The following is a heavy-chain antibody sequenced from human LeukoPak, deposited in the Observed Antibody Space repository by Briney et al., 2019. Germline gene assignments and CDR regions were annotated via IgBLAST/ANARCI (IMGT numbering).Heavy chain of an antibody. CDR2: ISAYNGDT. D-gene: IGHD5/OR15-5a*01. Sequence: ASVKVSCKASGYTFNTYGISWVRQAPAQGLEWMGWISAYNGDTNYAQKVQGRVTMTTDTSTSTVYMELRSLRSDDTAVYYCARCRASLRTPPYWYFDLWGRGTLVTVSS. CDR3: ARCRASLRTPPYWYFDL. CDR1: GYTFNTYG. J-gene: IGHJ2*01. V-gene: IGHV1-18*01.